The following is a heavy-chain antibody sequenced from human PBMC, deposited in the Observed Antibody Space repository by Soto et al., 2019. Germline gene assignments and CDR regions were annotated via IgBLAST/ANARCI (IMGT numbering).Heavy chain of an antibody. CDR3: ARDRLWELLPGYYYGMDV. J-gene: IGHJ6*02. CDR1: GYNFTSYA. Sequence: ASVKVSCKASGYNFTSYAMHWVRQAPGQRLEWMGWINAGNGNTKYSQKFQGRVTITRDTSASTAYMELSSLRSEDTAVYYCARDRLWELLPGYYYGMDVWGQGTTVTVSS. V-gene: IGHV1-3*01. D-gene: IGHD1-26*01. CDR2: INAGNGNT.